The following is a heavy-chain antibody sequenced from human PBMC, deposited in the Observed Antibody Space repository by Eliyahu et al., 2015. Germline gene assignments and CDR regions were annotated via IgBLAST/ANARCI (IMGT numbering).Heavy chain of an antibody. J-gene: IGHJ5*02. CDR1: GFTFXXYS. CDR3: ARFPSGGSITPLWSWFDP. CDR2: ISSSSSYI. Sequence: EVQLVESGGGLVKPGGSLRLSCXASGFTFXXYSMNWVRQAPGKGLEWVPSISSSSSYIYYADSVKGRFTISRDNAKNSLYLQMNSLRAEDTAVYYCARFPSGGSITPLWSWFDPWGQGTLVTVYS. D-gene: IGHD2-15*01. V-gene: IGHV3-21*01.